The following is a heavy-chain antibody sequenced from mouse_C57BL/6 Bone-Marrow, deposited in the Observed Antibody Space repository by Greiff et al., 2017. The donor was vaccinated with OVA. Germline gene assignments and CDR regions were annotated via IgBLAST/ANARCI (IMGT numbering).Heavy chain of an antibody. CDR2: INPGSGGT. J-gene: IGHJ1*03. CDR3: ARQGTTVVATSRYFDV. V-gene: IGHV1-54*01. D-gene: IGHD1-1*01. Sequence: QVQLQQSGAELVRPGTSVKVSCKASGYAFTNYLIEWVKQRPGQGLEWIGVINPGSGGTNYNQKFKGKSTLTVDKSSSTAYMQLSSLTSADAAVYYCARQGTTVVATSRYFDVWGTGTTVTVSS. CDR1: GYAFTNYL.